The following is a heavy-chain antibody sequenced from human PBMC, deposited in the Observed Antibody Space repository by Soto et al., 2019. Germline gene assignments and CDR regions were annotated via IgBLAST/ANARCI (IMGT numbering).Heavy chain of an antibody. V-gene: IGHV4-31*03. D-gene: IGHD4-4*01. J-gene: IGHJ6*02. CDR1: GASISSGGHY. Sequence: QVQLQESGPGLVKPSQTLSLSCTVSGASISSGGHYWSWIRQHPGKGLEWIGYISHSGGTYYSPSLKSRVTISVDTSKSQFSLKLTSVTAADTAVYYCSRTYSNSEEDYYYYYGMDVWGPGTTVTVSS. CDR3: SRTYSNSEEDYYYYYGMDV. CDR2: ISHSGGT.